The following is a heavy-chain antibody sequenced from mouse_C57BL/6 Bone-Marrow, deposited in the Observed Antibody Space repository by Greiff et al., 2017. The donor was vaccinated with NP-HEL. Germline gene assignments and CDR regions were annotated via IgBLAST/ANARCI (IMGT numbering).Heavy chain of an antibody. CDR2: IYPSDSET. V-gene: IGHV1-61*01. D-gene: IGHD4-1*01. CDR3: ARNWYFDY. Sequence: QVQLQQPGAELVRPGSSVKLSCKASGYTFTSYWMDWVKQRPGQGLEWIGNIYPSDSETHYNQKFKDKATLTGDKSSSTAYMQLSSLTSEDSAVYYCARNWYFDYWGQGTTLTVSS. CDR1: GYTFTSYW. J-gene: IGHJ2*01.